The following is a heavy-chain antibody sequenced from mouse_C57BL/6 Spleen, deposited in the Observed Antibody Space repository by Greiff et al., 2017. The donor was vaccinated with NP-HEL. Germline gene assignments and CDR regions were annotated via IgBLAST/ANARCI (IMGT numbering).Heavy chain of an antibody. CDR2: IYPNSGST. CDR1: GYTFTSYW. CDR3: ARENEGFDY. Sequence: QVQLQQSGAELVKPGASVKLSCKASGYTFTSYWMHWVKQRPGQGLEWIGMIYPNSGSTNYNEKFKSKATLTVDKSSSTAYMQLSSLTSEDSAVYYCARENEGFDYWGQGTTVTVSA. V-gene: IGHV1-64*01. J-gene: IGHJ2*01.